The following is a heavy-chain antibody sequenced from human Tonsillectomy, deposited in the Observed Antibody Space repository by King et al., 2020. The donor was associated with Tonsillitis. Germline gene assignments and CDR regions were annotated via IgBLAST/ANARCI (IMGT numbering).Heavy chain of an antibody. V-gene: IGHV3-23*04. CDR2: ISGSGGSP. CDR1: GFTFSNYA. Sequence: VQLVESGGGLVQPGGSLRLSCAASGFTFSNYAMNWVRQAPGKGLEWVSGISGSGGSPYYADSVKGRFTISRDNSRKTLYLQMNTLRAEDTAVYYCAKAGKWGDFYVMDVWGQGTTVTVSS. CDR3: AKAGKWGDFYVMDV. D-gene: IGHD1-26*01. J-gene: IGHJ6*02.